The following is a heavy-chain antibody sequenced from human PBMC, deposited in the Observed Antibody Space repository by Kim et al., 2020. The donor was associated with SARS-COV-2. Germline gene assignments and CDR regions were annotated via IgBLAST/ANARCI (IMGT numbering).Heavy chain of an antibody. J-gene: IGHJ5*02. V-gene: IGHV4-34*01. D-gene: IGHD3-10*01. CDR1: GGSFSGYY. Sequence: SETLSLTCAVYGGSFSGYYWSWIRQPPGKGLEWIGEINHSGSTNYNPSLKSRVTISVDTSKNQFSLKLSSVTAADTAVYYCASVYGSGSYYFDPWGQGTLVTVSS. CDR3: ASVYGSGSYYFDP. CDR2: INHSGST.